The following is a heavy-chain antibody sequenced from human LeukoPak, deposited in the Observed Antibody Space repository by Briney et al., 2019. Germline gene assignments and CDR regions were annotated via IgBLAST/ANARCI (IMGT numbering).Heavy chain of an antibody. CDR3: AKAPMYYYYMDV. CDR1: GFTFSSYG. J-gene: IGHJ6*03. CDR2: ISYDGNNK. Sequence: GGSLRLSCAASGFTFSSYGMHWVRQAPGKGLEWVAVISYDGNNKYYADSVKGRFTISRDNSKNTLYLQMNSLRAEDTAVYYCAKAPMYYYYMDVWGKGTTVTVSS. V-gene: IGHV3-30*18.